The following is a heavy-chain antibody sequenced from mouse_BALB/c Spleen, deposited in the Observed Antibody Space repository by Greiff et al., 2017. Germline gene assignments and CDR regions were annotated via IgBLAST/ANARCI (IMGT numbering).Heavy chain of an antibody. V-gene: IGHV5-12-1*01. Sequence: EVKLMESGGGLVKPGGSLKLSCAASGFAFSSYDMSWVRQTPEKRLEWVAYISSGGGSTYYPDTVKGRFTISRDNAKNTLYLQMSSLKSEDTAMYYCARRGGYYGPFAYWGQGTLVTVSA. J-gene: IGHJ3*01. CDR2: ISSGGGST. D-gene: IGHD1-2*01. CDR3: ARRGGYYGPFAY. CDR1: GFAFSSYD.